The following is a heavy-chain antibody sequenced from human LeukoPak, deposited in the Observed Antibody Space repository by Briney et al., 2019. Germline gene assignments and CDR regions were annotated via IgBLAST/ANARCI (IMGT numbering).Heavy chain of an antibody. CDR1: GGSISSSSFY. Sequence: SETLSLTCTVSGGSISSSSFYWGWIRQPPGKGLEWIGSIYYSGSTYYNPSLKSRVTISVDTSKNQFSLRLSSVTAADTAVYHCARGGTYGLGSPYYFDYWGQGTLVTVSS. CDR3: ARGGTYGLGSPYYFDY. V-gene: IGHV4-39*07. CDR2: IYYSGST. D-gene: IGHD3-10*01. J-gene: IGHJ4*02.